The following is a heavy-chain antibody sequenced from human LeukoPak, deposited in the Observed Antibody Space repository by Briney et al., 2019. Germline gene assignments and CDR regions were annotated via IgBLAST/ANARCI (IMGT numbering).Heavy chain of an antibody. CDR1: GGTFTGYY. Sequence: ASVKVSCKASGGTFTGYYMHWVRQAPGQGLEWMGWINPDSGGTSYAQRFQGRVSMTRDTSITTAYMELSRLTSGDTAVYYCAREGHNGRISSKNFDYWGQGTLVTVSS. CDR2: INPDSGGT. CDR3: AREGHNGRISSKNFDY. V-gene: IGHV1-2*02. D-gene: IGHD1-26*01. J-gene: IGHJ4*02.